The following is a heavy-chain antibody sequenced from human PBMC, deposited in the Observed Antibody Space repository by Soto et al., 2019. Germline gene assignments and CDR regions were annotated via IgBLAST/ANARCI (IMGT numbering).Heavy chain of an antibody. V-gene: IGHV5-10-1*01. Sequence: PGEALKISCKGSGYSFTSYWISWVRQMPGKGLEWMGRIDPSDSYTNYSPSFQGHVTISADKSISTAYLQWSSLKASDTAMYYCAITMVRGVPRAAVYPYYCYGMDVWGQGTTVTVSS. J-gene: IGHJ6*02. CDR2: IDPSDSYT. CDR3: AITMVRGVPRAAVYPYYCYGMDV. CDR1: GYSFTSYW. D-gene: IGHD3-10*01.